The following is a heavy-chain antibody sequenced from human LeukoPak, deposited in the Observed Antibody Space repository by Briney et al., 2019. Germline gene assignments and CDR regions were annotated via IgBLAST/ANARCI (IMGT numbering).Heavy chain of an antibody. J-gene: IGHJ4*02. CDR2: IKSKTDGGTT. V-gene: IGHV3-15*07. D-gene: IGHD2-15*01. Sequence: GGSLRLSCAASGFTFSNAWMNWVRQAPGKGLEWVARIKSKTDGGTTDYAAPVKGRFTISGDDSKNTLYLQMNSLKTEDTAVYYCTSRYCSGGSCHGYFDYWGQGTLVTVSS. CDR3: TSRYCSGGSCHGYFDY. CDR1: GFTFSNAW.